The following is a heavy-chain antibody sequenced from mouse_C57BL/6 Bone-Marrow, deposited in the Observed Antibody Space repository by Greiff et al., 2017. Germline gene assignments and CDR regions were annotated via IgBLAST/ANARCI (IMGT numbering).Heavy chain of an antibody. Sequence: EVKLVESGPGLAKPSQTLSLTCSVTGYSITSAYWNWIRKFPGNKLEYMGYISYSGSTYYNPSLKSRISITRDTTKNQYYLQLNSVTTENTATYYCARYDYYGGSWGFDVWGTGTAVTVSS. V-gene: IGHV3-8*01. CDR3: ARYDYYGGSWGFDV. J-gene: IGHJ1*03. D-gene: IGHD1-1*01. CDR1: GYSITSAY. CDR2: ISYSGST.